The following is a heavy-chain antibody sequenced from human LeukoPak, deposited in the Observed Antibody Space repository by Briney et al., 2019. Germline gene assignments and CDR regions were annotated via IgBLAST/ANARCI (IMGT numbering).Heavy chain of an antibody. D-gene: IGHD2-2*01. CDR1: GFTFTNHG. CDR2: ISYEGSIK. J-gene: IGHJ6*02. V-gene: IGHV3-30*18. CDR3: AKSGSQYHKLSHYYYYGMDV. Sequence: PGGSLRLSCVASGFTFTNHGMHWVRQAPGKGLEWVAVISYEGSIKYHGDSVKGRFTISRDNPKNTLYLQMNSLRPEVTAVYYCAKSGSQYHKLSHYYYYGMDVWGQGTTVTVSS.